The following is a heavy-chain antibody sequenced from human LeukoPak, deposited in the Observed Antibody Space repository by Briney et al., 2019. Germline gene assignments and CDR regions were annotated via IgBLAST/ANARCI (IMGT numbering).Heavy chain of an antibody. Sequence: PGGSLRLSCAASGFTFSSYAMSWVRQAPGKGLEWVSAISGSGGSTYYADSVKGRFTISRDNSKNTLYLQMNSLRAEDTAVYYCAKSAQSHRSGSSYVFLVGYFDYWGQGTLVTVSS. D-gene: IGHD1-26*01. CDR3: AKSAQSHRSGSSYVFLVGYFDY. CDR2: ISGSGGST. CDR1: GFTFSSYA. V-gene: IGHV3-23*01. J-gene: IGHJ4*02.